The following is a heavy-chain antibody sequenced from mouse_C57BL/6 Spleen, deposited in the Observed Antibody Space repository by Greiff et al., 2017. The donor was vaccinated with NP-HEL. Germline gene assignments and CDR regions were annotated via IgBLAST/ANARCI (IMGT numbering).Heavy chain of an antibody. V-gene: IGHV5-9-1*02. CDR1: GFTFRSYA. Sequence: EVMLVESGEGLVKPGGSLKLSCAASGFTFRSYAMSWVRQTPEKRLEWVAYISSGGDYIYYSDTVKGRFTISSDNARNTLYLQMSSRKSEDTAMYYWTREGGYYPYFDYWGQGTTLTVSS. CDR2: ISSGGDYI. J-gene: IGHJ2*01. D-gene: IGHD2-3*01. CDR3: TREGGYYPYFDY.